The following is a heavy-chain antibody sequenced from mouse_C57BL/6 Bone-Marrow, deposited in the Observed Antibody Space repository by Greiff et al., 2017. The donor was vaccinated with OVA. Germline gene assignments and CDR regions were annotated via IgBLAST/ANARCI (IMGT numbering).Heavy chain of an antibody. CDR2: INSDGGST. J-gene: IGHJ2*01. CDR1: EYEFTSHD. V-gene: IGHV5-2*01. CDR3: ARHEGVSSGPYYFDG. D-gene: IGHD3-2*02. Sequence: EVQLVESGGGLVQPGESLKLSCESTEYEFTSHDMSWVRKTPETRLELVAAINSDGGSTYYPDTMESRFIFSRDNTKKPLYLQMSSLKSEDTALYYCARHEGVSSGPYYFDGWGKGTTLTVSS.